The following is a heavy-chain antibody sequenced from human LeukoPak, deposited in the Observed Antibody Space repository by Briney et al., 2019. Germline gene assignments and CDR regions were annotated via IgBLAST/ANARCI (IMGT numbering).Heavy chain of an antibody. J-gene: IGHJ4*02. Sequence: PGGSLRLSCAASGFTFSNAWMSWVRQAPGKGLEWVGRIKSKTDGGTTDYAAPVKGRFTISRDDSKNTLYLQMNSLKTEDTAVYYCTTDVTWGHSSSWSDYWGQGTLVTVSS. D-gene: IGHD6-13*01. CDR2: IKSKTDGGTT. CDR1: GFTFSNAW. V-gene: IGHV3-15*01. CDR3: TTDVTWGHSSSWSDY.